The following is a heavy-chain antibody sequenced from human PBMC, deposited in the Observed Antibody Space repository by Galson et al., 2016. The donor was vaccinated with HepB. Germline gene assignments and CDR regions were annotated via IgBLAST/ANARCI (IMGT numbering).Heavy chain of an antibody. V-gene: IGHV3-21*06. CDR1: GFTFSSNS. CDR3: VRSRLKEGGYCSVAGCHVDY. J-gene: IGHJ4*02. CDR2: ISGDSNYR. Sequence: SLRLSCAASGFTFSSNSMNWVRQAPGKGLEWVSSISGDSNYRYYADSVKGRFTIPRDNAKNSLYLQMNSLRDEDTALYYCVRSRLKEGGYCSVAGCHVDYWGQGTLVTVSA. D-gene: IGHD6-19*01.